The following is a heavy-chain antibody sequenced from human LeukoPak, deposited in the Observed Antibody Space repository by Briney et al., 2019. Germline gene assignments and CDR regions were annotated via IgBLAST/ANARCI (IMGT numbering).Heavy chain of an antibody. J-gene: IGHJ4*02. D-gene: IGHD3-22*01. Sequence: SVKVSCKASGGTFDNYALGWVRQAPGQGLKWMGRIIPILGISHYGQKFQGRLTITADKFTSTVYMELSSLRSEDTALYYCARCNYYYDSGDYYSREFDYWGQGTLVTVSS. CDR3: ARCNYYYDSGDYYSREFDY. CDR2: IIPILGIS. CDR1: GGTFDNYA. V-gene: IGHV1-69*04.